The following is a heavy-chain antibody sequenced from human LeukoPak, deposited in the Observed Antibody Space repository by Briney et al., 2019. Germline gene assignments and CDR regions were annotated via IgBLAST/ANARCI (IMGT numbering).Heavy chain of an antibody. CDR1: GFTFSNFA. V-gene: IGHV3-53*01. D-gene: IGHD3-22*01. Sequence: GGSLRLSCAASGFTFSNFAMNWVRQAPGKGLEWVSVIYSGGSTYYADSVKGRFTISRDNSKNTLYLQMNSLRAEDTTVYYCARRGSGYYYYFDYWGQGTLVTVSS. J-gene: IGHJ4*02. CDR2: IYSGGST. CDR3: ARRGSGYYYYFDY.